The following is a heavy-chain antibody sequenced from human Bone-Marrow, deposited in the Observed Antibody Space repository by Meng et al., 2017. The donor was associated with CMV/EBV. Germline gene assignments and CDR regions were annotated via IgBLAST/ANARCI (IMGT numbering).Heavy chain of an antibody. D-gene: IGHD1-26*01. CDR1: GYSISSGYY. Sequence: GSLRLSCTVSGYSISSGYYWGWIRQPPGKGLGWIGSIYHSGSTYYNPSLKSRVTISVDTSKNQFSLKLSSVTAADTAVYYCARESEWELREGTTGASDYWGQGTLVTVSS. CDR3: ARESEWELREGTTGASDY. CDR2: IYHSGST. J-gene: IGHJ4*02. V-gene: IGHV4-38-2*02.